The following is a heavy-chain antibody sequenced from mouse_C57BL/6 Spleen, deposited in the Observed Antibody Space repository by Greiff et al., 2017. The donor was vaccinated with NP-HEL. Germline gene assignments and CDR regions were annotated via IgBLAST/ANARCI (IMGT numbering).Heavy chain of an antibody. CDR1: GYTFTSYW. CDR3: ARRGKGTAMDY. CDR2: IDPSDSET. Sequence: QVQLQQPGAELVRPGSSVKLSCKASGYTFTSYWLHWVKQRPIQGLEWIGNIDPSDSETHYNQKFKDKATLTVDKSSSTAYMQLSRLTSEDSAVYYCARRGKGTAMDYWGQGTSVTVSS. J-gene: IGHJ4*01. V-gene: IGHV1-52*01.